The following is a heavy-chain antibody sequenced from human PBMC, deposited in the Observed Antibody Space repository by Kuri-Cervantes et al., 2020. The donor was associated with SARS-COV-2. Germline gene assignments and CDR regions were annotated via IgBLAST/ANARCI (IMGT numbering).Heavy chain of an antibody. D-gene: IGHD1-26*01. CDR1: GFTFTSYA. Sequence: ETLSLTCAASGFTFTSYAMNRVRQAPGKGLEWVSGIINSGGNTDYADSVKGRFTISRDNSKNTLYLQMNSLRAEDTAVYYCTKGMWELLPWGYYFDSWGQGTLVTVSS. V-gene: IGHV3-23*01. J-gene: IGHJ4*02. CDR3: TKGMWELLPWGYYFDS. CDR2: IINSGGNT.